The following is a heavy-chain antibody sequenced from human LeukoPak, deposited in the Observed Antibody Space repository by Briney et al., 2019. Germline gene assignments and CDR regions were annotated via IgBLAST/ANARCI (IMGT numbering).Heavy chain of an antibody. CDR2: IGGSNGIT. CDR3: ARERYYGSERDRYFDY. Sequence: GGSLRLSCAASGFTFNSYAMSWVRQAPGKGLEWVSVIGGSNGITFYVGSVKGRFTISRDNSKDTLYLQMNSLRAEDTAVYYCARERYYGSERDRYFDYWGQGTLVTVSS. V-gene: IGHV3-23*01. D-gene: IGHD3-10*01. J-gene: IGHJ4*02. CDR1: GFTFNSYA.